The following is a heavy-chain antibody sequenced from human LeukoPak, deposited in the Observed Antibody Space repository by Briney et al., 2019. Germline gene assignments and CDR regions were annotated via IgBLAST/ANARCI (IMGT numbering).Heavy chain of an antibody. CDR3: ARDSVASYSSSWPSTDY. J-gene: IGHJ4*02. D-gene: IGHD6-13*01. V-gene: IGHV1-46*01. CDR2: INPSGGST. CDR1: GYTFTSYY. Sequence: ASVKVSCKASGYTFTSYYMHWVRQAPGQGLEWMGIINPSGGSTSYAQKFQGRVTMTRDMSTSTVYMELSSLRSEDTAVYYCARDSVASYSSSWPSTDYWGQGTLVTVSS.